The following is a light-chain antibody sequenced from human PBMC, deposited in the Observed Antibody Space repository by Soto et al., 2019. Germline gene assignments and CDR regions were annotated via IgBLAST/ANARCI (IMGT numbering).Light chain of an antibody. Sequence: ENVLTQSPGTLSLSPGERATLSCRASQSISSSYLAWYQQKPGQTPRLLIYHASNRATGIPDRFSGSGSGTEFTLTISRLEPEDFAVYYCQQYGASLLTFGGGTKVEIK. CDR3: QQYGASLLT. CDR2: HAS. V-gene: IGKV3-20*01. CDR1: QSISSSY. J-gene: IGKJ4*01.